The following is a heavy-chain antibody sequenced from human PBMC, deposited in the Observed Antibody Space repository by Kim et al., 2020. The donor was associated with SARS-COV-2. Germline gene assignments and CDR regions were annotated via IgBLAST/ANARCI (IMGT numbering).Heavy chain of an antibody. Sequence: NRVDPVNVRFTISRNNAKNSLYIQMNNLRAEDTAVYYCARAPQRGAYDYWGQGSLVTVSS. V-gene: IGHV3-7*01. CDR3: ARAPQRGAYDY. J-gene: IGHJ4*02.